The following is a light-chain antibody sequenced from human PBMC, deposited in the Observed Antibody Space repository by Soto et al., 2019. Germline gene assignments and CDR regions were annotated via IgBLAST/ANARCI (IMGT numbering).Light chain of an antibody. Sequence: DLQLTQSPSFLSASVGDRVTITCRASQGISSYLAWHQQKPGKAPKLLIYAASTLQSGVPSRFSGSGSWTEFTLTISSLQPEDFATYYCQQLNSYPFLTFGGGTKVEIK. CDR1: QGISSY. CDR3: QQLNSYPFLT. J-gene: IGKJ4*01. V-gene: IGKV1-9*01. CDR2: AAS.